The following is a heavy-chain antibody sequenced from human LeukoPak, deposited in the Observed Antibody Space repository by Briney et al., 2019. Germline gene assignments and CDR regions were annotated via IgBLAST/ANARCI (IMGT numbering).Heavy chain of an antibody. V-gene: IGHV3-30-3*01. CDR1: GFTFSSYA. CDR3: ARDDGSGYGYDY. CDR2: ISYDGSNK. Sequence: GGSPRLSCAASGFTFSSYAMHWVRQAPGKGLEWVAVISYDGSNKYYADSVKGRFTISRDNSKNTLYLQMNSLRAEDTAVYYCARDDGSGYGYDYWGQGTLVTVSS. J-gene: IGHJ4*02. D-gene: IGHD5-12*01.